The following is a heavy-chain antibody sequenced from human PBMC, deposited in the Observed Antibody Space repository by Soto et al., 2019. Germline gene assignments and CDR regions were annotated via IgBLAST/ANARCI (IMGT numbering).Heavy chain of an antibody. V-gene: IGHV1-46*01. D-gene: IGHD6-19*01. CDR1: GYTFTSYY. CDR3: ARAFIAVAVTPRPSLYAMDV. Sequence: RASVKVSCKASGYTFTSYYMHWVRQAPGQGLEWMGIINPSGGSTSYAQKFQGRVTMTRDTSTSTVYMELSSLRTEDTALYYCARAFIAVAVTPRPSLYAMDVWGQGTTVTVSS. J-gene: IGHJ6*02. CDR2: INPSGGST.